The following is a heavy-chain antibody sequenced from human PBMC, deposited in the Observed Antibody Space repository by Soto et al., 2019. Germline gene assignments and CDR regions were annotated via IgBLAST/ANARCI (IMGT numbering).Heavy chain of an antibody. CDR3: AKIGHCSGGSCYQPDYYSYMDV. Sequence: NPGGSLRLPCAASGFTFSSYSMNWVRQAPGKGLEWVSSIIISSSYIYYADSVKGRFTISRDNSKNTLYLQMNSLRAEDTAVYYCAKIGHCSGGSCYQPDYYSYMDVWGKGTTVTVSS. V-gene: IGHV3-21*01. D-gene: IGHD2-15*01. J-gene: IGHJ6*03. CDR2: IIISSSYI. CDR1: GFTFSSYS.